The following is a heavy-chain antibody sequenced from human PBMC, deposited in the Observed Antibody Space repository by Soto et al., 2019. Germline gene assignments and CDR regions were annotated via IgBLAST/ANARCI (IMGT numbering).Heavy chain of an antibody. J-gene: IGHJ5*02. Sequence: EVQLLESGVGWVQPGGSLRLSCAASGFTFSRYAMSWVRQAPGKGLEWVSAISGSGVSTYYADSVKGRFTISRDNSKTMPYLQMNSLRAEDTAVYYFAKHQYSSLDWFDPWGRCSLVTVSS. CDR2: ISGSGVST. D-gene: IGHD6-6*01. V-gene: IGHV3-23*01. CDR1: GFTFSRYA. CDR3: AKHQYSSLDWFDP.